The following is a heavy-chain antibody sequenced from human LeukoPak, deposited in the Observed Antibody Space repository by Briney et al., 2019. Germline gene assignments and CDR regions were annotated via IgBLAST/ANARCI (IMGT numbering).Heavy chain of an antibody. D-gene: IGHD3-22*01. Sequence: GGSLRLSCAASGFIVSSNYMSWVRQAPGKGLEWVSVIYSGGTTYYADSVKGRFTISRDNSKNTLYLQLNSLRADDTAVYYCARSVYYYGSSGYLFDYWGQGTLVTVSS. J-gene: IGHJ4*02. CDR2: IYSGGTT. CDR1: GFIVSSNY. CDR3: ARSVYYYGSSGYLFDY. V-gene: IGHV3-66*01.